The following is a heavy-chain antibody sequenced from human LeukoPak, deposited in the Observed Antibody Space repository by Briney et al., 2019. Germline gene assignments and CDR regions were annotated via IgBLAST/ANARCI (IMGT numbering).Heavy chain of an antibody. Sequence: GGSLRLSCAASGFTFSNAWMSWVRQAPGKGLEWVGRIKSKTDGGSTDYAAPVKGRFTISRADSKNTLYLQMNSLKTEDTALYSCTTDRRVGATPGYWGQGTLVTVSS. V-gene: IGHV3-15*01. CDR3: TTDRRVGATPGY. J-gene: IGHJ4*02. CDR1: GFTFSNAW. CDR2: IKSKTDGGST. D-gene: IGHD1-26*01.